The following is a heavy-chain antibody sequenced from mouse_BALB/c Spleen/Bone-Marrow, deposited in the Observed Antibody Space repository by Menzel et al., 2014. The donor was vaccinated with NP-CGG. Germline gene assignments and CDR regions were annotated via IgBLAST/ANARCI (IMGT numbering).Heavy chain of an antibody. D-gene: IGHD3-2*01. CDR1: GFNIKDYY. J-gene: IGHJ3*01. Sequence: EVKLVESGAELVRPGALVRLSCKASGFNIKDYYMHWVKQRPEQGLEWIGWIDPENGNTIYDPKFQGKASITPDTSSNTAYLQLSSLTSEDTAVYYCARWDSSGYVGFAYWGQGTLVTVSA. CDR2: IDPENGNT. V-gene: IGHV14-1*02. CDR3: ARWDSSGYVGFAY.